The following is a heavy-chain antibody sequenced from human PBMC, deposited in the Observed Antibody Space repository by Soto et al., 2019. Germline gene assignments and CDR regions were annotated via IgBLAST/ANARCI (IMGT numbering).Heavy chain of an antibody. J-gene: IGHJ4*02. CDR2: IYYSGST. CDR1: GGSISSYY. V-gene: IGHV4-59*01. CDR3: ERDVLPHY. D-gene: IGHD3-10*02. Sequence: SETLSLTCTVSGGSISSYYWSWIRQPPGKGLEWIGYIYYSGSTNYNPSLKSRVTISVDTSKNQFSLKLSSVTAADTAVYYCERDVLPHYWGQGTLVTVSS.